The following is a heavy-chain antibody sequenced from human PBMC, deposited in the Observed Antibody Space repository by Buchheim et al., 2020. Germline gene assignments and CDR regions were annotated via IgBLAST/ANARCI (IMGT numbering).Heavy chain of an antibody. CDR3: ARDRSIAVAGFDY. CDR1: GFTFSSYS. D-gene: IGHD6-19*01. Sequence: EVQLVESGGGLVQPGGSLRLSCAASGFTFSSYSMNWVRQAPGKGLEWVSYISSSSTIYYADSVKGRFTISRDNAKNSLYLQMNSLRAEDTAVYYCARDRSIAVAGFDYWGQGTL. J-gene: IGHJ4*02. CDR2: ISSSSTI. V-gene: IGHV3-48*01.